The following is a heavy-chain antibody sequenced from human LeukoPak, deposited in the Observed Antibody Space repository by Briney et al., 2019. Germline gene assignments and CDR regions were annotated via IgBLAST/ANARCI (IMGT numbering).Heavy chain of an antibody. D-gene: IGHD4-17*01. CDR3: ARDKGTTCIDN. V-gene: IGHV3-33*01. CDR1: GITFSTSG. J-gene: IGHJ4*02. CDR2: IWSDGSNK. Sequence: GGSLRLSCAASGITFSTSGMHWVRQAPGKGLEWVAFIWSDGSNKYHADSVKGRFIISRDNSKDTLYLQMNSLRAEDTAVYYCARDKGTTCIDNWGQGALVTVSS.